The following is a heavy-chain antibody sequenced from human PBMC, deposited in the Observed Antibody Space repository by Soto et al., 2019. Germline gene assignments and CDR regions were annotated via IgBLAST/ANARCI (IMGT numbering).Heavy chain of an antibody. D-gene: IGHD6-13*01. Sequence: QVQLQQWGAGLLKPSETLSLTCAVYGGSFSGYYWSWIRQPPGKGLEWIGEINHSGSTNYNPSLKSRVTISVDTSKNQFSLQLSSVTAADTAVYYCARDLFFQGIAAASNYWGQGTLVTVSS. V-gene: IGHV4-34*01. CDR3: ARDLFFQGIAAASNY. J-gene: IGHJ4*02. CDR2: INHSGST. CDR1: GGSFSGYY.